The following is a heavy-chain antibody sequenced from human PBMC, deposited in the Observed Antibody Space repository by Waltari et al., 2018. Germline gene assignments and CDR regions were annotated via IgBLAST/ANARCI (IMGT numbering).Heavy chain of an antibody. CDR3: AKDEGNRRAPTFGMDV. D-gene: IGHD3-16*01. CDR2: MSGSGLI. V-gene: IGHV3-23*01. Sequence: EMQLLESGGGLAQPGGSVGFSCAASGFTLTSYTLNWVRQAPGRGLGWVSLMSGSGLIDYADSVKGRFTISRDNSKNTVFLQMDSLRAEDTAVYYCAKDEGNRRAPTFGMDVWGRGTTVIVS. CDR1: GFTLTSYT. J-gene: IGHJ6*02.